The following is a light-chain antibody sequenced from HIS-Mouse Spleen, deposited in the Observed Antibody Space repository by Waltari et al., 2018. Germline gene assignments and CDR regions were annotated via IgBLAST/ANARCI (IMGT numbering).Light chain of an antibody. J-gene: IGLJ3*02. CDR1: SSHVGGYNS. CDR3: SSYTSSSTRV. V-gene: IGLV2-14*03. CDR2: DVS. Sequence: QSALTQPASVSGSPGQSITISCTGTSSHVGGYNSVPWYQQHPGKAPKLMIYDVSNRPSGVSNRFSGSKSGNTASLTISGLQAEDEADYYCSSYTSSSTRVFGGGTKLTVL.